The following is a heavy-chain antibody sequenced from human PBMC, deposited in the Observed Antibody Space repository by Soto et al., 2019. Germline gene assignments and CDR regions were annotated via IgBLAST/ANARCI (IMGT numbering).Heavy chain of an antibody. D-gene: IGHD6-6*01. CDR1: GGSFSGYY. Sequence: SETLSLTCAVYGGSFSGYYWSWIRQPPGKGLEWIGEINHSGSTNYNPSLKSRVTISVDTSKNQFSLKLSSVTAADTAVYYCARGGGARRSFDYWGQGTLVTVSS. CDR2: INHSGST. CDR3: ARGGGARRSFDY. V-gene: IGHV4-34*01. J-gene: IGHJ4*02.